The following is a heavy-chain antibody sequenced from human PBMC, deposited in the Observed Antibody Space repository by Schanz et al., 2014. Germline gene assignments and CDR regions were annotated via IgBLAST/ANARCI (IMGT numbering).Heavy chain of an antibody. CDR1: GFTFSNYG. D-gene: IGHD2-2*01. V-gene: IGHV3-48*01. CDR2: ISSSSGTI. J-gene: IGHJ6*04. CDR3: ARDLSSLIQGDV. Sequence: VQLVESGGDLVKPGGSLRLSCEASGFTFSNYGMNWVRQAPEKGLEWVSYISSSSGTIYYADSVKGRFTISRDNAKNLLYLQMNGLRAEDTAVYFCARDLSSLIQGDVWGTGTTVTVSS.